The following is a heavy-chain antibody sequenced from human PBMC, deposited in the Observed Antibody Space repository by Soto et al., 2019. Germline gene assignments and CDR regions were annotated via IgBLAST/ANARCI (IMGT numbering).Heavy chain of an antibody. Sequence: QVQLVQSGAEVKKPGASVKVSCKASGYTFTSYGISWVRQAPGQGLEWMGWISAYNGNTNYAQKLQGRVTMTTDTSTSTAYMGARSVRYDDRAVYDFAGNYCTIGGCYKGGGLGYWGQGTLVTVSS. CDR3: AGNYCTIGGCYKGGGLGY. V-gene: IGHV1-18*04. J-gene: IGHJ4*02. CDR1: GYTFTSYG. D-gene: IGHD2-8*01. CDR2: ISAYNGNT.